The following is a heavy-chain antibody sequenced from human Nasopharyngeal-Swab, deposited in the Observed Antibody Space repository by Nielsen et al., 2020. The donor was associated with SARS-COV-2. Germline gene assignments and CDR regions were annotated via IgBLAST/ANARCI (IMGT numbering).Heavy chain of an antibody. Sequence: GGSLRLSCAASGFTFSSYPMSGVRQAPGKGLEWVPAISGSGGSTYYADSVKGRFTTSRDNSKNTLYLQMNSLRAEDTAVYYCAKLRGYVSGSSDYWGQGTLVTVSS. D-gene: IGHD3-16*01. CDR3: AKLRGYVSGSSDY. CDR1: GFTFSSYP. J-gene: IGHJ4*02. CDR2: ISGSGGST. V-gene: IGHV3-23*01.